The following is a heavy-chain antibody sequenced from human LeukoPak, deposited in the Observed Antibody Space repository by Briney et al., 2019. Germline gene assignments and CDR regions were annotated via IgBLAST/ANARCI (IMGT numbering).Heavy chain of an antibody. CDR2: IYYSGST. D-gene: IGHD5-18*01. J-gene: IGHJ3*02. CDR3: ARHAYSYGHTADALDI. V-gene: IGHV4-59*08. CDR1: GGSISSYY. Sequence: SETLSLTCTVSGGSISSYYWSWIRQPPGKGLEWIGYIYYSGSTNYNPSLKSRVTISVDTSKNQFSLKLSSVTAADTAVYYCARHAYSYGHTADALDIWGQGTMVTVSS.